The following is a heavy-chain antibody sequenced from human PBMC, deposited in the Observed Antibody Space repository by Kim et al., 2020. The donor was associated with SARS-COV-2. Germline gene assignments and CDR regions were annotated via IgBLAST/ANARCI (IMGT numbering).Heavy chain of an antibody. CDR1: GGSISSYY. J-gene: IGHJ5*02. D-gene: IGHD4-17*01. CDR2: IYYSGST. V-gene: IGHV4-59*08. Sequence: SETLSLTCTVSGGSISSYYWSWIRQPPGKGLEWIGYIYYSGSTNYNLSLKSRVTISVDTSKNQLSLKLSSVTAADTAVYYCARAPGGYGDSKSNWFDPWGQGTLVTVSS. CDR3: ARAPGGYGDSKSNWFDP.